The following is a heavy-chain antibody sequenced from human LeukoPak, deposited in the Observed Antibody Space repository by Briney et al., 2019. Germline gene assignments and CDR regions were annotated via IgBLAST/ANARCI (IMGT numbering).Heavy chain of an antibody. CDR3: ARGHAITMIVVVSAYFDY. Sequence: KPSETLSLTCAVYGGSFSGYYRSWIRQPPGKGLEWLGEINHSGSTNYNPSLKSRVTISVDTSKNQFSLKLSSVTAADTAVYYCARGHAITMIVVVSAYFDYWGQGTLVTVSS. V-gene: IGHV4-34*01. CDR1: GGSFSGYY. J-gene: IGHJ4*02. D-gene: IGHD3-22*01. CDR2: INHSGST.